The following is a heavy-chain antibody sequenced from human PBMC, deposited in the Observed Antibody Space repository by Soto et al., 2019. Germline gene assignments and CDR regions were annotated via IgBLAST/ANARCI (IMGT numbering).Heavy chain of an antibody. CDR2: IIPMFGTA. J-gene: IGHJ4*02. CDR1: GGTFSTYA. CDR3: ASGIQLWLRRIYDGYSG. V-gene: IGHV1-69*12. D-gene: IGHD5-18*01. Sequence: QVQLVQSGAEVKKPESSVKVSCKAPGGTFSTYAISWVRQAPGQGLEWMGGIIPMFGTANYAQRFQDRVTITADESTNKVYMELSSLRSEDTAGYLCASGIQLWLRRIYDGYSGWGQGTLVTVSS.